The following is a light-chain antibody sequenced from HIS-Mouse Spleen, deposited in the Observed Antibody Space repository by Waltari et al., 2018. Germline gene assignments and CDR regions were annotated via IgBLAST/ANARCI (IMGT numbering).Light chain of an antibody. CDR3: YSTDSSGNHRV. Sequence: SYELTQPPPVSVSPGQTARITCSGDALPKKLAYLYQQKSGQAPVLVIYEDSKRPSGIPERFSGSSSGTMATLTISGAQVEDEADYYCYSTDSSGNHRVFGGGTKLTVL. CDR2: EDS. CDR1: ALPKKL. V-gene: IGLV3-10*01. J-gene: IGLJ2*01.